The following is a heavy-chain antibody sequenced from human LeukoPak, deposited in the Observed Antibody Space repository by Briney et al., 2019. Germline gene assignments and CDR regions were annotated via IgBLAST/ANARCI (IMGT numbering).Heavy chain of an antibody. D-gene: IGHD6-13*01. V-gene: IGHV4-59*01. CDR2: IYYSGST. J-gene: IGHJ3*02. CDR3: AREPAAGRRAFDI. CDR1: GGSISSYY. Sequence: SETLSLTCTVSGGSISSYYWSWIRQPPGKGLEWIGYIYYSGSTNYNPSLKSRVTISVDTSENQFSLKLSSVTAADTAVYYCAREPAAGRRAFDIWGQGTMVTVSS.